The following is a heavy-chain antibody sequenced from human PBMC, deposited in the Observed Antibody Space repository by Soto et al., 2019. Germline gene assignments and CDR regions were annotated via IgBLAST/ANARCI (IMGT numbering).Heavy chain of an antibody. Sequence: EVQLVESGGGLVEPGGSLRLSCAASGFTFSDHYMDWVRQAPGKGLEWIGRVRNKANRYTTEYAASVRGRFTVSRDDSKNSLYLQMNSLKTEDTAMYYCVRNLASGGTYYFDYWGQGTLVTVSS. D-gene: IGHD2-15*01. CDR3: VRNLASGGTYYFDY. CDR1: GFTFSDHY. V-gene: IGHV3-72*01. CDR2: VRNKANRYTT. J-gene: IGHJ4*02.